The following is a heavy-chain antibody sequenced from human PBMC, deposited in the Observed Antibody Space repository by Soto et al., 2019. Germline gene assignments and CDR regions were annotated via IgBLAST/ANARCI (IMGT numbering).Heavy chain of an antibody. CDR1: GYTFTSYR. CDR2: ISAYNGNT. J-gene: IGHJ4*02. CDR3: ARDEDGYNYRY. V-gene: IGHV1-18*04. Sequence: ASVKVSCKASGYTFTSYRISWVRQAPGQGLEWVGWISAYNGNTNYAQKLQGRVTMTTDTSTSTAYMELRSLRSDDTAVYYCARDEDGYNYRYWGQGTLVTVSS. D-gene: IGHD5-12*01.